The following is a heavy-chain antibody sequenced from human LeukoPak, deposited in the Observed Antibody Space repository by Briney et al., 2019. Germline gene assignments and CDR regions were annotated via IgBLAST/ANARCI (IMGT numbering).Heavy chain of an antibody. J-gene: IGHJ5*01. CDR1: GGSISSYY. D-gene: IGHD5-12*01. CDR3: ARDRGYRGYDS. V-gene: IGHV4-59*01. CDR2: MYFSGST. Sequence: SETLSLTCTVSGGSISSYYWSWIRQPPGKGLEWIGYMYFSGSTNYNPSLKSRVTISVDTSKNQFSLKLSSVNAADTAVYHCARDRGYRGYDSWGQGTLVTVSS.